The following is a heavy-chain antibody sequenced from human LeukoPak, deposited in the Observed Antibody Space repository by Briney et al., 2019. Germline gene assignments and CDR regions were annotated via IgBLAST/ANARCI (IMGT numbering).Heavy chain of an antibody. CDR2: INPNSGGT. Sequence: ASVKVSCKASGYTFTGYYMHWVRQPPGQGLEWMGWINPNSGGTNYAQKFQGRVTMTRDTSISTAYMELSRLRSDDTAVYYCARRIPDYDILTGYYNDAFDIWGQGTMVTVSS. V-gene: IGHV1-2*02. J-gene: IGHJ3*02. CDR3: ARRIPDYDILTGYYNDAFDI. CDR1: GYTFTGYY. D-gene: IGHD3-9*01.